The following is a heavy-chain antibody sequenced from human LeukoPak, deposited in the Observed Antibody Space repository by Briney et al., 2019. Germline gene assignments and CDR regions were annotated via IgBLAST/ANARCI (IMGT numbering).Heavy chain of an antibody. V-gene: IGHV3-30*18. D-gene: IGHD3-22*01. CDR3: AKDTNSGYYYRDLDD. CDR2: ISYDGSNK. Sequence: GTSLRLSCAASGFTFSSYGMHWVRQAPGKGLEWVAVISYDGSNKYYADSVKGRFTISRDNSKNTLYLQMNSLRAEDTAVYYCAKDTNSGYYYRDLDDWGQGTLVTVSS. CDR1: GFTFSSYG. J-gene: IGHJ4*02.